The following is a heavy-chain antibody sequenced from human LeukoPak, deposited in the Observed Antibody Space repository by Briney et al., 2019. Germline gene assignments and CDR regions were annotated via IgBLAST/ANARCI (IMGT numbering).Heavy chain of an antibody. CDR3: VREGPPQGRPWSGWYPFDF. CDR1: GFTFSSYW. Sequence: GGSLRLSCAASGFTFSSYWMTWVRQAPGKGLEWVANIRGDGSERFYVGYLKGRFTISRDNAKNSLYLQMNSLRVDDTAVYYCVREGPPQGRPWSGWYPFDFWGQGILVTVS. D-gene: IGHD3-3*01. CDR2: IRGDGSER. V-gene: IGHV3-7*01. J-gene: IGHJ4*02.